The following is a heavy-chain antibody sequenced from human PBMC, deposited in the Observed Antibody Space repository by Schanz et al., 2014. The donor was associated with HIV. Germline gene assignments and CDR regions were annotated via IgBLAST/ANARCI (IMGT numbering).Heavy chain of an antibody. CDR1: GDSISSGGYY. Sequence: QLQLQESGPGLVKPSQTLSLTCTVSGDSISSGGYYWSWIRQHPGKGLEWIGYIYYSGSTNYNPAPKTRVTISVDTSKNQFSPRLNSVTAADTAVYYCARTPYYFDYWGQGTLVTVSS. V-gene: IGHV4-31*03. CDR3: ARTPYYFDY. J-gene: IGHJ4*02. CDR2: IYYSGST.